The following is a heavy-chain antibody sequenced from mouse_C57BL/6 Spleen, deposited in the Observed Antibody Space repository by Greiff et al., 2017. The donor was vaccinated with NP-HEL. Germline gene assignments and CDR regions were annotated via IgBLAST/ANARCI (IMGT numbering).Heavy chain of an antibody. J-gene: IGHJ4*01. CDR1: GFTFSDYY. CDR2: INYDGSST. CDR3: AREGSQYYAMDY. Sequence: EVKLMESEGGLVQPGSSMKLSCTASGFTFSDYYMAWVRQVPEKGLEWVANINYDGSSTYYLDSLKSRFIISRDNAKNILYLQMSSLKSEDTATYYCAREGSQYYAMDYWGQGTSVTVSS. V-gene: IGHV5-16*01.